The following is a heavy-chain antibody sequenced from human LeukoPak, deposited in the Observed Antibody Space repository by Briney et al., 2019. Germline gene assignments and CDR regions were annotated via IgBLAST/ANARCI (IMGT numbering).Heavy chain of an antibody. CDR1: GGSFSGYY. Sequence: PSETLSLACAVYGGSFSGYYWSWIRQPPGKGLEWIGEINHSGSTNYNPSLKSRVTISVDTSKNQFSLKLSSVTAADTAVYYCARGGGIAAQWGQGTLVTVSS. J-gene: IGHJ4*02. CDR3: ARGGGIAAQ. CDR2: INHSGST. D-gene: IGHD6-13*01. V-gene: IGHV4-34*01.